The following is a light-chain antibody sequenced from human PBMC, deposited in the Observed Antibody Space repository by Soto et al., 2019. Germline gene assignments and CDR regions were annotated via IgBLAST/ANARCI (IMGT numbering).Light chain of an antibody. CDR2: AAS. CDR1: QGIRND. J-gene: IGKJ3*01. Sequence: AIQMTQSPSSLSASVGDRVTITCRASQGIRNDLDWYQQKPGKVPKLLIYAASNLQSGVPARFSGSGSGTDFTLTISSLQPEDFATYYCLQNYFYPFTFGHGTKVDIK. V-gene: IGKV1-6*01. CDR3: LQNYFYPFT.